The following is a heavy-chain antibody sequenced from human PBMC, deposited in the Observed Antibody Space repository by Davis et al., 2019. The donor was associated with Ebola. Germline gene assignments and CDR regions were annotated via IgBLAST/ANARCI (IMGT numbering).Heavy chain of an antibody. Sequence: GESLKISCLASEYSFSTYWIGWVRQRPGKGLEWMGIIYPADSNTKYSPSFQGQVTISADKSITTAYLQWSSLKASDTAMYYCARFLEWKADYWGQGTLVTVSS. CDR3: ARFLEWKADY. J-gene: IGHJ4*02. V-gene: IGHV5-51*01. CDR1: EYSFSTYW. D-gene: IGHD3-3*01. CDR2: IYPADSNT.